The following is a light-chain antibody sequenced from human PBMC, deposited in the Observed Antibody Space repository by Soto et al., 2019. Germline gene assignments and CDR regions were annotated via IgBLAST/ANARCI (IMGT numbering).Light chain of an antibody. CDR2: DAS. Sequence: EIVLTQSPGTLSLSPGERATLSCRASQSVNSYLAWYQQKPGQAPRLLIYDASNRATGIPARFSGSGSGTDFTLTISSLEPEDFAVYYCQQRSNWPWTFGQGTKV. V-gene: IGKV3-11*01. CDR3: QQRSNWPWT. CDR1: QSVNSY. J-gene: IGKJ1*01.